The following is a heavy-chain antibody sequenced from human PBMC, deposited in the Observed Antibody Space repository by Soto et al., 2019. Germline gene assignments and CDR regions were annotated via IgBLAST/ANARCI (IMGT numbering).Heavy chain of an antibody. CDR3: AQRGSGYYYYYGMDV. CDR2: ISGNGGST. CDR1: GFTFSSYA. Sequence: TGGSLRLSCAASGFTFSSYAMSWVRQAPGKGLEWVSAISGNGGSTYYADSVKGRFTISRDNSKNTLYLQMNSLRAEDTAVYYCAQRGSGYYYYYGMDVWGQGTTVTVSS. J-gene: IGHJ6*02. D-gene: IGHD3-10*01. V-gene: IGHV3-23*01.